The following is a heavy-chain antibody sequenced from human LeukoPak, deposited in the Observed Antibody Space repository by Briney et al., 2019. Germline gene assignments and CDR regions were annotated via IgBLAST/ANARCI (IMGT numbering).Heavy chain of an antibody. Sequence: SETLSLTCTVSGGSISSGDYYWSWIRQPPGKGLEWIGYIYYSGSTYYNPSLKSRVTISVDTSKNQFSPKLSSVTAADTAVYYCARSYDISPIDYWGQGTLVTVSS. V-gene: IGHV4-30-4*08. D-gene: IGHD3-9*01. CDR1: GGSISSGDYY. CDR3: ARSYDISPIDY. J-gene: IGHJ4*02. CDR2: IYYSGST.